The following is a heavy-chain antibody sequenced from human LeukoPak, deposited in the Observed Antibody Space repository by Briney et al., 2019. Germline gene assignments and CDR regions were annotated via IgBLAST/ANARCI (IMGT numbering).Heavy chain of an antibody. V-gene: IGHV3-23*01. J-gene: IGHJ4*02. D-gene: IGHD5-18*01. CDR3: AKDIRGYSYGYVDY. Sequence: PGGSLRLSCAASGFTFPNYDMSWVRQAPGKGLEWVSTISDSGHDTSYADSVKCRFTISRDSSKNTLYLQMNSLRAEDTAVYYCAKDIRGYSYGYVDYWGQGTLVTVSS. CDR1: GFTFPNYD. CDR2: ISDSGHDT.